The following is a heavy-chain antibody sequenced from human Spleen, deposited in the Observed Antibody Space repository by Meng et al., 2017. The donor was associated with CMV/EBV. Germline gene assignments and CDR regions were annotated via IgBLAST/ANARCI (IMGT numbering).Heavy chain of an antibody. CDR3: ARGPYDSSSYYFDY. D-gene: IGHD3-22*01. V-gene: IGHV1-2*02. CDR1: GYTFTGYY. Sequence: ASVKVSCKASGYTFTGYYMHWVRQAPGQGLEWMGWINPNSGGTNYAQKFQGRVTMTRNTSISTAYMELSSLRSEDTAVYYCARGPYDSSSYYFDYWGQGTLVTVSS. J-gene: IGHJ4*02. CDR2: INPNSGGT.